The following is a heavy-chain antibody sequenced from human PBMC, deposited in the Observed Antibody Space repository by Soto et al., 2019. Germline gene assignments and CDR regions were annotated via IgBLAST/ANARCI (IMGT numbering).Heavy chain of an antibody. V-gene: IGHV1-69*01. J-gene: IGHJ4*02. CDR1: GGSLTSYP. CDR2: IIPIHGTT. D-gene: IGHD3-16*01. CDR3: ARGWGLVS. Sequence: QMEQSGAEVRKPGSSVKVSCKPSGGSLTSYPMAWVRQAPGQGFEWMGGIIPIHGTTEYAQKFQGRVTITADDSTNGATLELTGLTSEDTAVYYCARGWGLVSWGQGTLVTVSS.